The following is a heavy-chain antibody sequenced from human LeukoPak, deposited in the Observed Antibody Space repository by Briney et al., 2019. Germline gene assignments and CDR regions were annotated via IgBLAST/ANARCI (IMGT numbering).Heavy chain of an antibody. CDR1: GFTFSNYA. V-gene: IGHV3-23*01. J-gene: IGHJ6*03. Sequence: GGSLRLSCAASGFTFSNYAMSWVRQTPGKGLEWVSGIGGSAATTYYADSVKGRFTISRDNSKNTLYLQMNSLRAEDTAVYYCARDQSVVAWRDQLLSYYYYMDVWGKGTTVTVSS. D-gene: IGHD2-2*01. CDR3: ARDQSVVAWRDQLLSYYYYMDV. CDR2: IGGSAATT.